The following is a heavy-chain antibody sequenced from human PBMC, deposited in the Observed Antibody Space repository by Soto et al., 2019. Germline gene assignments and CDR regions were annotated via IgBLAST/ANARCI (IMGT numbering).Heavy chain of an antibody. Sequence: QVQLVQSGAEVKKPGASVKVSCKASGYTFTSYAMHWVRQAPGQRLEWMGWITAGNGNTKYSQKFQDRVTITRDTSASTAYMELSSLRSEDTAVYYCARGLIGGDADSIDPWGQGTLVTVSS. D-gene: IGHD2-21*02. CDR3: ARGLIGGDADSIDP. J-gene: IGHJ5*02. V-gene: IGHV1-3*01. CDR2: ITAGNGNT. CDR1: GYTFTSYA.